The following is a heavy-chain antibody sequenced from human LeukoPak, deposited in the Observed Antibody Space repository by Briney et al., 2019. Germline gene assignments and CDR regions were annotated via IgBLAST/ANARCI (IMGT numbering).Heavy chain of an antibody. J-gene: IGHJ4*02. Sequence: SETLSLTCAVYGGSFSGYYWSWIRQPPGKGLEWIGEINHSGSTNYNPSLKSRVTISVDTSKNQFSLKLSSVTAADTAVYYCAREALPACSGGSCYRAPFDYWGQGTLVTVSS. D-gene: IGHD2-15*01. V-gene: IGHV4-34*01. CDR1: GGSFSGYY. CDR2: INHSGST. CDR3: AREALPACSGGSCYRAPFDY.